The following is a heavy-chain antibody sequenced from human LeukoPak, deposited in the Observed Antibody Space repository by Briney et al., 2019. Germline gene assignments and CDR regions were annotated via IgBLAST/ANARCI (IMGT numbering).Heavy chain of an antibody. D-gene: IGHD6-13*01. J-gene: IGHJ4*02. CDR1: GGSIISNNW. Sequence: SGTLSLTCAVSGGSIISNNWWSWVRQPPGKELEWIGEIYHTGSTNYNPSLKSRVSISVDMSKNQFSLNLRSVTAADTAVYYCARRPIAEAANFDHWGQGTRVTVSS. CDR3: ARRPIAEAANFDH. V-gene: IGHV4-4*02. CDR2: IYHTGST.